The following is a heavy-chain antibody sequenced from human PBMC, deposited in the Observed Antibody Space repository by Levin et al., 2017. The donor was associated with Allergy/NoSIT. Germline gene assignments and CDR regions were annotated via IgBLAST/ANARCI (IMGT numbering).Heavy chain of an antibody. CDR1: GFTFSIYR. J-gene: IGHJ6*03. CDR3: TRIKRLEYYMDV. D-gene: IGHD3-3*01. V-gene: IGHV3-74*01. Sequence: ETLSLTCAASGFTFSIYRMHWARQAPGKGLVWVSRIKSDGSDPNYADPVKGRFTISRDNAKNTLYLQMNSLRAEDTAVYYCTRIKRLEYYMDVWGKGTTVTVS. CDR2: IKSDGSDP.